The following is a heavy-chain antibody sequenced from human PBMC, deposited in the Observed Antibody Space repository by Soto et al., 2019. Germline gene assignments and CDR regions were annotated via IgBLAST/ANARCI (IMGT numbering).Heavy chain of an antibody. CDR3: AHRSGSGFGLGYHYYGMDV. CDR2: IYWDDDK. D-gene: IGHD6-19*01. J-gene: IGHJ6*02. Sequence: QITLKESGPPLVKPTQTLTLTCTFSGFSLSTSGVGVGWIRQPPGKALEWLALIYWDDDKRYSPSLKSRLTITKDTSKNQVVLTMTNMDPVDTATYYCAHRSGSGFGLGYHYYGMDVWGQGTTVTVSS. V-gene: IGHV2-5*02. CDR1: GFSLSTSGVG.